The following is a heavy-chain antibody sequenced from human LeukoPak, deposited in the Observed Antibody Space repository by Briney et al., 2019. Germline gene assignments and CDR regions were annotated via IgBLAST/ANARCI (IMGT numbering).Heavy chain of an antibody. CDR3: ARGDSSGCPDY. CDR2: INPNSGGT. J-gene: IGHJ4*02. V-gene: IGHV1-2*02. D-gene: IGHD6-19*01. CDR1: GYTFTSYD. Sequence: ASVKVSCKASGYTFTSYDINWVRQATGQGLEWMGWINPNSGGTNYAQKFQGRVTMTRDTSISTAYMELSRLRSDDTAVYYCARGDSSGCPDYWGQGTLVTVSS.